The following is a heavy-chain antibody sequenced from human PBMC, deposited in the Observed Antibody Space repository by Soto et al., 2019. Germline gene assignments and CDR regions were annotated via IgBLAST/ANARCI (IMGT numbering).Heavy chain of an antibody. CDR2: INPNSGGT. V-gene: IGHV1-2*04. CDR3: ARSEGGAAAVNDY. CDR1: TFTGYY. Sequence: TFTGYYMHWVRQAPGQGLEWMGWINPNSGGTNYAQKFQGWVTMTRDTSISTAYMELSRLRSDDTAVYYCARSEGGAAAVNDYWGQGTLVTVSS. J-gene: IGHJ4*02. D-gene: IGHD6-13*01.